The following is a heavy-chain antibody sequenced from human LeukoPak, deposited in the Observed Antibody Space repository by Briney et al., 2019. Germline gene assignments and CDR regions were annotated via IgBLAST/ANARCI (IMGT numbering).Heavy chain of an antibody. CDR1: GGSISSSTYY. CDR2: IYYSGRT. V-gene: IGHV4-39*01. Sequence: SETLSLTCTVSGGSISSSTYYWGWIRQPPGKGLEWIGSIYYSGRTYYNPSLKSRVTISVDTSKNQFSLKLSSVTAADTAVYYCASGGNYDSSGSRAEYFRHWGQGTLVTLSS. J-gene: IGHJ1*01. D-gene: IGHD3-22*01. CDR3: ASGGNYDSSGSRAEYFRH.